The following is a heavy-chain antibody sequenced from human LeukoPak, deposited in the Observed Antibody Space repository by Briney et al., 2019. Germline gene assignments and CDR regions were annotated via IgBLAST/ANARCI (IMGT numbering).Heavy chain of an antibody. J-gene: IGHJ5*02. D-gene: IGHD2-2*02. CDR2: ITPNSGGT. V-gene: IGHV1-2*02. Sequence: GAPVKVSCKASGYTFTAYYMHWVRLAPGQGLEWMGWITPNSGGTKYAQRFQGRVTMTRDTSISTAYMELSGLRSDDTAVYYCARGFRLSAIEDWFDPWGQGTLVTVSS. CDR3: ARGFRLSAIEDWFDP. CDR1: GYTFTAYY.